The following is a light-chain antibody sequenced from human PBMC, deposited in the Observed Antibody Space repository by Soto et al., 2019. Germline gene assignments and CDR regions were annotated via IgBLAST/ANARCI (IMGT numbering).Light chain of an antibody. CDR3: CSYAGSGTFV. CDR2: EDT. V-gene: IGLV2-23*01. CDR1: SSDVGSYDL. J-gene: IGLJ1*01. Sequence: QSVLTQPASVSGSPGQSITISCTGTSSDVGSYDLVSWYQQPPGKAPKLMIYEDTKRPSGISTRFSGSKSGNAASPTISGLQAEDEADYYCCSYAGSGTFVFGTGTKLTVL.